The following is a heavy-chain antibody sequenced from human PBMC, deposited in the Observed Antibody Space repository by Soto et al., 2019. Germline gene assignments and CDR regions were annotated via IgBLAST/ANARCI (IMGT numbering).Heavy chain of an antibody. CDR3: ARGSYKYYYDSSGFTRQGNDY. CDR1: GGSFSGYY. D-gene: IGHD3-22*01. Sequence: SETLSLTCAVYGGSFSGYYWSWIRQPPGKGLEWIGEINHSGSTNYNPSLKSRVTISVDTPKNQFSLKLSSVTAADTAVYYCARGSYKYYYDSSGFTRQGNDYWGQGTLVTVSS. J-gene: IGHJ4*02. V-gene: IGHV4-34*01. CDR2: INHSGST.